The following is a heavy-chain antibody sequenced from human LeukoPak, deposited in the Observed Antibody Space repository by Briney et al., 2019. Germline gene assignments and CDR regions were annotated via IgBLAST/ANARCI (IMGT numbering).Heavy chain of an antibody. CDR1: GGSISSNSYY. D-gene: IGHD6-25*01. V-gene: IGHV4-39*01. J-gene: IGHJ4*02. CDR3: ARHGWYNSRGFDS. Sequence: PSETLSLTCAVSGGSISSNSYYWGWIRQPPGKGLEWIGSIYYSGSTYYNPSLKSRVTISVDTSKNRFSLKLNSVTAADTAVYYCARHGWYNSRGFDSWGQGTLVTVSS. CDR2: IYYSGST.